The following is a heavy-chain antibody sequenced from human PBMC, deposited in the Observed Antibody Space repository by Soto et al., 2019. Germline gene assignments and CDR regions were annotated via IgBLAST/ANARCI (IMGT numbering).Heavy chain of an antibody. CDR3: ARSLFLASTDTEHFDY. V-gene: IGHV3-23*01. CDR2: ISGGGNDA. J-gene: IGHJ4*02. D-gene: IGHD3-3*02. CDR1: RFTFSSYA. Sequence: GGSLRLSCAASRFTFSSYAMSWVRQAPGKGLEWVSSISGGGNDAYYADSVKGRFTTSRDNSQNTLYLQMSSLRADDTAVYYCARSLFLASTDTEHFDYWGQGALVTVSS.